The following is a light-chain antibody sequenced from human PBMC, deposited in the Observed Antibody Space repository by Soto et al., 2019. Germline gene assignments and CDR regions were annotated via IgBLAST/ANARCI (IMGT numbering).Light chain of an antibody. V-gene: IGLV2-8*01. CDR2: EVS. Sequence: QSALTQPPSASGSPGQSVTISCTGTSSDVGGYNYVSWYQQHTGKAPKLMISEVSKRPSGVPDRFSGSKSGNTASLTVSGLQAEDEADYYCRSFAGNNNLVFGGGTKLTVL. CDR1: SSDVGGYNY. CDR3: RSFAGNNNLV. J-gene: IGLJ2*01.